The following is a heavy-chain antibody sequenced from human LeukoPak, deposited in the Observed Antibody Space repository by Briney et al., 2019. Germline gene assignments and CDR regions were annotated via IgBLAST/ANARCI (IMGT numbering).Heavy chain of an antibody. CDR2: ILGSGGST. D-gene: IGHD4-17*01. CDR1: GFTFSNYW. J-gene: IGHJ5*02. V-gene: IGHV3-23*01. Sequence: GGSLRLSCAASGFTFSNYWMSWVRQAPGKGLEWVSHILGSGGSTYYADSVKGRFTISRDNSKNTLYLKMNSLRPEDTAVYYCAKVKYDYGDPVGWFDPWGQGSLVTVSS. CDR3: AKVKYDYGDPVGWFDP.